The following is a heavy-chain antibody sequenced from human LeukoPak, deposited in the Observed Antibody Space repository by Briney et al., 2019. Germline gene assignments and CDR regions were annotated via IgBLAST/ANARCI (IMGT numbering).Heavy chain of an antibody. CDR1: GASVSGSPYY. V-gene: IGHV4-39*01. J-gene: IGHJ4*02. CDR2: IYSSGST. CDR3: AKSGGYGLIDY. Sequence: ASETLSLTCTVAGASVSGSPYYWGWIRQPPGKGLEWIGSIYSSGSTYYNASLQSRVTVSIETSKNQISLRLNSVTAADTAIYYCAKSGGYGLIDYWGQGTLVTVSS. D-gene: IGHD1-26*01.